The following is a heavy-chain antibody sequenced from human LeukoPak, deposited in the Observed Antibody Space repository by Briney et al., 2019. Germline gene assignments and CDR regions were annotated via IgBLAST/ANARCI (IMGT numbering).Heavy chain of an antibody. Sequence: ASVKVSCKASGYTFTGYYMHWVRQAPGQGLEWMGWINPNSGGTNYAQKFQGRVTMTRDTSISTAYMELSRLRSDDTAVYYCAPSIAVAVYFQHWGQGTLATVSS. V-gene: IGHV1-2*02. CDR3: APSIAVAVYFQH. J-gene: IGHJ1*01. CDR2: INPNSGGT. D-gene: IGHD6-19*01. CDR1: GYTFTGYY.